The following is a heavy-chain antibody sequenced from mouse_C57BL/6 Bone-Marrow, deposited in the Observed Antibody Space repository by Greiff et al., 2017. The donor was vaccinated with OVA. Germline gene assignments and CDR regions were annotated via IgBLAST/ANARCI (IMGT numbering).Heavy chain of an antibody. CDR2: IDPEDGDT. D-gene: IGHD2-3*01. V-gene: IGHV14-1*01. CDR1: GFNIKDYY. J-gene: IGHJ3*01. CDR3: TTCDGYLAWFAY. Sequence: VQLQQSGAELVRPGASVKLSCTASGFNIKDYYMHWVKQRPEQGLEWIGRIDPEDGDTEYAPKFQGKATMTADTSSNTAYLQRSSLTSEDTAVYYCTTCDGYLAWFAYWGQGTLVTVSA.